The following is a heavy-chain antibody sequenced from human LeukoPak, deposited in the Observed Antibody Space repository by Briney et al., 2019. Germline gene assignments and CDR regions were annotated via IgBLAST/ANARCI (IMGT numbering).Heavy chain of an antibody. D-gene: IGHD5-18*01. V-gene: IGHV3-23*01. Sequence: AGSLRLSCAASGFTISTFAIHWGRMPRPQGKGRVSSIFPSGGEIHYADSVRGRFTISRDNSKSTLSLQMNSLRAEDTAIYYCVTYRQVMLPFEAWGQGTLVTVSS. CDR3: VTYRQVMLPFEA. CDR1: GFTISTFA. CDR2: IFPSGGEI. J-gene: IGHJ5*02.